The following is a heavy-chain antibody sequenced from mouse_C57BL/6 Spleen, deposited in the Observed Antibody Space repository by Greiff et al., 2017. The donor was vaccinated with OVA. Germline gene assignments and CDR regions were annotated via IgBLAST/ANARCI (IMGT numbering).Heavy chain of an antibody. D-gene: IGHD2-4*01. J-gene: IGHJ1*03. CDR1: GFTFSSYG. Sequence: EVQLMESGGDLVKPGGSLKLSCAASGFTFSSYGMSWVRQTPDKRLEWVATISSGGSYTYYPDNVKGRFTFSRDNAKNTLYLQMSSRKSEDTSMYYCARHEGYYDYDGWYFDVWGTGTTVTVAS. CDR3: ARHEGYYDYDGWYFDV. CDR2: ISSGGSYT. V-gene: IGHV5-6*01.